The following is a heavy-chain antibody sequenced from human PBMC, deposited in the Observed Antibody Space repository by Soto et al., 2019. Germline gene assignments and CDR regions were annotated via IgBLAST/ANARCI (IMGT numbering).Heavy chain of an antibody. CDR1: GYSISSGYY. Sequence: SETLSLTCTVSGYSISSGYYWGWIRQPPGKGLEWIGSIYHSGSTYYNPSLKSRVTISVDTSKNQFSLKLSSVTAADTAVYYCARGYCSGGSCYVNWFDPWGQGTLVTVSS. J-gene: IGHJ5*02. CDR2: IYHSGST. V-gene: IGHV4-38-2*02. D-gene: IGHD2-15*01. CDR3: ARGYCSGGSCYVNWFDP.